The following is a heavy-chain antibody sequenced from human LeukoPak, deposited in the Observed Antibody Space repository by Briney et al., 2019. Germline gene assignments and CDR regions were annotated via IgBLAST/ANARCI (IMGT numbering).Heavy chain of an antibody. D-gene: IGHD6-13*01. J-gene: IGHJ3*02. CDR1: GYTFTSYG. V-gene: IGHV1-2*02. CDR3: ARARYSSSWSKLGAFDI. Sequence: ASVKVSCKASGYTFTSYGISWVRQAPGQGLEWMGWINPNSGGTNYAQKFQGRVTMTRDTSISTAYMELSRLRSDDTAVYYCARARYSSSWSKLGAFDIWGQGTMVTVSS. CDR2: INPNSGGT.